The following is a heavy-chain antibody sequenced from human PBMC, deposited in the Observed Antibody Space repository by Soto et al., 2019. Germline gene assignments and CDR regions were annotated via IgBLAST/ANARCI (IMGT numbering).Heavy chain of an antibody. CDR1: GGSFSGYY. CDR2: INDRGSI. CDR3: ARESHDMLTGPPWVWYFDL. D-gene: IGHD3-9*01. V-gene: IGHV4-34*01. J-gene: IGHJ2*01. Sequence: QVQLQQWGAGPLRPLETLSLTCGVSGGSFSGYYWAWIRQSPGKGLEWIGEINDRGSINYNPSLKSRVRISVDTSKTHYSLNLRSVTAADTAVYYCARESHDMLTGPPWVWYFDLWGRGTLVTVSS.